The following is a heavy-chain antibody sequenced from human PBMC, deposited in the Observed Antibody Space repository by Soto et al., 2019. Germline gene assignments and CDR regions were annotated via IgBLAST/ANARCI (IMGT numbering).Heavy chain of an antibody. D-gene: IGHD2-21*01. CDR3: ARLIATGGHVNGRDYFDH. CDR2: ISSRDLSI. Sequence: GGSXRLSCPPSGLIFSNFXLSLLREAPGXXXEWVSSISSRDLSIYYGDYLKGLFTIFRHXAKSSLFLHMSDLRAADTPVYYCARLIATGGHVNGRDYFDHRGLGNLVTVSS. J-gene: IGHJ4*02. CDR1: GLIFSNFX. V-gene: IGHV3-11*01.